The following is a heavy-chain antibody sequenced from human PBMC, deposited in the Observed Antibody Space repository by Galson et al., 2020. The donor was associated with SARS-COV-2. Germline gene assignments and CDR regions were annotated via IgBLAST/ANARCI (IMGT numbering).Heavy chain of an antibody. CDR3: ARVLSGRFDYYYYGMDA. J-gene: IGHJ6*02. CDR2: IRNKARSYTT. CDR1: GFTFSDHY. Sequence: GGSLRLSCAASGFTFSDHYMDWVRQAPGKGLEWVGRIRNKARSYTTEYAASVKGRFTVSRDDSKNSLFLQMNSLKIEDTAVYYCARVLSGRFDYYYYGMDAWGQGTSVTVSS. D-gene: IGHD1-26*01. V-gene: IGHV3-72*01.